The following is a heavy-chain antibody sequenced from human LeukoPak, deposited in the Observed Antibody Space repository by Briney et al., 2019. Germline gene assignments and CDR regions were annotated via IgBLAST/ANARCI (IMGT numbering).Heavy chain of an antibody. Sequence: GGSLRLSCAASGFTFSSFAMTWVRQAPGKGLEWVSSITGSHGRSYNTDSVKGRFTISRDNSKNTLFLQMNSLRAEDTAVYYCARDDALGDNALDIWGQGTMVTVSS. V-gene: IGHV3-23*01. CDR3: ARDDALGDNALDI. D-gene: IGHD3-16*01. CDR1: GFTFSSFA. CDR2: ITGSHGRS. J-gene: IGHJ3*02.